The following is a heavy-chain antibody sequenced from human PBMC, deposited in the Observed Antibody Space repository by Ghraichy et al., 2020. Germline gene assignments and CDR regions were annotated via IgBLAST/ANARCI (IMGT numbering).Heavy chain of an antibody. CDR1: GFTFSSHA. V-gene: IGHV3-23*01. CDR3: VRDYKAIPLGTGESFFDY. J-gene: IGHJ4*02. Sequence: GGSLRLSCATSGFTFSSHAMSWVRRAPGKGLEWVSGIIETGTTTWYADSVKGRFTISRDNSRSTLYLQMNSLTVDDTAVYYCVRDYKAIPLGTGESFFDYWGQGILVSVSS. D-gene: IGHD7-27*01. CDR2: IIETGTTT.